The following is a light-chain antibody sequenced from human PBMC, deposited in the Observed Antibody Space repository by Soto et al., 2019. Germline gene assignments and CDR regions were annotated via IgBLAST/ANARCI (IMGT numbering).Light chain of an antibody. CDR1: SSDVGGYIY. CDR3: VSYTASASYV. CDR2: DVN. Sequence: QSVLTQPASAFGSPGQSITISCTGTSSDVGGYIYVSWYQQHPGKAPKLMVFDVNNRPSGVSNRFSGSKSGNTASLTISHLQAEDDADYYCVSYTASASYVFGTGTKVTVL. V-gene: IGLV2-14*01. J-gene: IGLJ1*01.